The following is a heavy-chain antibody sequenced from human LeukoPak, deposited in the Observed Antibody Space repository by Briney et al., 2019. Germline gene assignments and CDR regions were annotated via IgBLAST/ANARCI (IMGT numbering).Heavy chain of an antibody. Sequence: GASVNVSCKASVYTFTSEVISWVRPAPAQGREWMGWISSYNGTTTSAQTLKGRVTMPTDQSTSTAYMELRSLRSDDTAVYSCARRGLEITVAAYWGQGTLVTVSS. D-gene: IGHD6-19*01. CDR3: ARRGLEITVAAY. V-gene: IGHV1-18*01. CDR2: ISSYNGTT. CDR1: VYTFTSEV. J-gene: IGHJ4*02.